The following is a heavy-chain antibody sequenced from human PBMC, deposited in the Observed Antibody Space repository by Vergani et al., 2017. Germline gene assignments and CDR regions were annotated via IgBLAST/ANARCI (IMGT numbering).Heavy chain of an antibody. J-gene: IGHJ4*02. D-gene: IGHD3-10*01. Sequence: QMQLVQSGPEVKKPGTSVKVSCKASGFTFTSSAVQWVRQARGQRLEWIGWIVVGSGNTNYAQKFQERVTITRYMSTSTAYMELSSLRYEDTAVYYCAASWERFGELIDIDYWGQGTLVTV. CDR2: IVVGSGNT. CDR3: AASWERFGELIDIDY. V-gene: IGHV1-58*01. CDR1: GFTFTSSA.